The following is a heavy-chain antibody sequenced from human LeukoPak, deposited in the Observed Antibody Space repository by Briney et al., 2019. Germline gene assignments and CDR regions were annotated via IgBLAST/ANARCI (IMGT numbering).Heavy chain of an antibody. D-gene: IGHD3-16*01. V-gene: IGHV1-2*02. J-gene: IGHJ4*02. CDR3: ARCRDDKIKFFDY. CDR2: INPNSGGT. CDR1: GYTFTGYY. Sequence: GASVKVSCKASGYTFTGYYMHWVRQAPGQGLEWMGWINPNSGGTNYAQKFQGRVTMTRDMSTSTVYMELSSLRSEDTAVYYCARCRDDKIKFFDYWGQGTLVTVSS.